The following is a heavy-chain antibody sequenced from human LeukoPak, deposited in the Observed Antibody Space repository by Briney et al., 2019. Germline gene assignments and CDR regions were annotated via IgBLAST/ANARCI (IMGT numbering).Heavy chain of an antibody. D-gene: IGHD3-22*01. J-gene: IGHJ3*02. CDR2: IYYSGST. CDR1: GGSISSYY. V-gene: IGHV4-59*01. CDR3: ARAKYYDRSGYYLVHAFDI. Sequence: SETLSLTCTVSGGSISSYYWSWIRQPPGKGLEWIGYIYYSGSTNYNPSLKSRVTISVDTSKNQFSLKLSSVTAADTAVYYCARAKYYDRSGYYLVHAFDIWGQGAMVTVSS.